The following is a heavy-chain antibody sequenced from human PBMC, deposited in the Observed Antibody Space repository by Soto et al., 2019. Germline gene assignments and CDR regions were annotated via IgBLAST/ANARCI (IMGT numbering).Heavy chain of an antibody. CDR1: GFTFSSYS. V-gene: IGHV3-21*01. CDR2: ISSSSYI. J-gene: IGHJ3*02. CDR3: ARLSSYYDAFDI. Sequence: GGSLRLSCAASGFTFSSYSMNWVRQAPGKGLEWVSSISSSSYIYYADSVKGRFTISRDNAKNSLYLQMNSLRAEDTAVYYCARLSSYYDAFDIWGQGTMVTVSS. D-gene: IGHD3-10*01.